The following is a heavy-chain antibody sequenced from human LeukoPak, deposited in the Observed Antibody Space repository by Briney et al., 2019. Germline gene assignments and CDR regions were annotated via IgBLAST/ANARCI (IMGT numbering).Heavy chain of an antibody. CDR1: GFSFRSYG. J-gene: IGHJ4*02. CDR2: ISSDEINE. CDR3: AKEGGLGIVGPGDYFDY. D-gene: IGHD1-26*01. V-gene: IGHV3-30*18. Sequence: GGSLRLSCAASGFSFRSYGMHWVRQAPGKGMEWVAVISSDEINEYYADSVKGRFTISRDNSKNTLYLQMNSLRAEDTAVYYCAKEGGLGIVGPGDYFDYWGQGTLVTVSS.